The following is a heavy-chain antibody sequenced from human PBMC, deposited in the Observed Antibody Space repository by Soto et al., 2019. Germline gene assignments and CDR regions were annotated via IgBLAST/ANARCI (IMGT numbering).Heavy chain of an antibody. CDR2: ISDTGDRT. CDR1: GLSFSTSG. CDR3: AKYQWLLPDVFNV. J-gene: IGHJ3*01. D-gene: IGHD3-22*01. Sequence: EVQLLESGGGLVQPGGSLRLSCAASGLSFSTSGMTWVRQAPGKGLEWVSDISDTGDRTYYADSVKGLFTISRDNSKNTLYLQMSSLRAEDTAVYYCAKYQWLLPDVFNVCGQGTMVTVSS. V-gene: IGHV3-23*01.